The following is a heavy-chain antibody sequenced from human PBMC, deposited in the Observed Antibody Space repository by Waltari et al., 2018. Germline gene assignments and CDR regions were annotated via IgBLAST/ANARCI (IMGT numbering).Heavy chain of an antibody. CDR1: GYKFTSYG. Sequence: QGQLVQSGDDVKTPGAAVKVSCKTSGYKFTSYGISWVRQAPGQGLEWMAWISTYNGDSYYAQRFQGRVTVTTDTSTSTVYMDLTSLRSDDTAVYYCVRQEALENGVFDIWGQGTKVSVSS. V-gene: IGHV1-18*01. CDR2: ISTYNGDS. CDR3: VRQEALENGVFDI. D-gene: IGHD3-3*01. J-gene: IGHJ3*02.